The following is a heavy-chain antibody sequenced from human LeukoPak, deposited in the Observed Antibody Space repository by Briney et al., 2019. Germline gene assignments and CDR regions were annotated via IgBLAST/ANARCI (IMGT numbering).Heavy chain of an antibody. J-gene: IGHJ4*02. CDR2: ISPTGDGA. CDR1: GFXFSTYA. D-gene: IGHD3-22*01. CDR3: AKAGDRNYFDY. V-gene: IGHV3-23*01. Sequence: GGSLRLSCAASGFXFSTYAFHWVRQAPGKGLEWVSGISPTGDGAYYADSVKGRFTISRDNFKNILYVHMNSLRAEDTAVYYCAKAGDRNYFDYWGQGALVTVSS.